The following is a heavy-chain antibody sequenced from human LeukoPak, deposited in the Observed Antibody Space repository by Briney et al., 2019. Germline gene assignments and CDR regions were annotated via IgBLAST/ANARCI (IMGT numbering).Heavy chain of an antibody. J-gene: IGHJ4*02. D-gene: IGHD2-2*02. CDR2: ISGSGDFT. CDR3: AKHGYCGSTSCYIDS. CDR1: GFTFSSYA. V-gene: IGHV3-23*01. Sequence: GGSLRLSCAASGFTFSSYAMSWVRQAPGKGLEWVSTISGSGDFTFYADSVKGRFTISRDNSKNTLYLQMNSLRAEDAAIYYCAKHGYCGSTSCYIDSWGQGTLVTVSS.